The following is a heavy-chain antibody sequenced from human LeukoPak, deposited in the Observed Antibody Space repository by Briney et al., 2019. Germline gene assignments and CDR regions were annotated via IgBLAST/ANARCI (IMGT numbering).Heavy chain of an antibody. D-gene: IGHD6-13*01. V-gene: IGHV1-69*01. CDR1: GGTFSSYG. J-gene: IGHJ4*02. Sequence: SVKVSCKASGGTFSSYGISWVRQAPGQGLEWMRGIIPTFGTANYAQKFQGRVTITADESTSTAYTELSSLRSVDTAVYYCAREAAAGRRTFDYWGQGTLVTVSS. CDR3: AREAAAGRRTFDY. CDR2: IIPTFGTA.